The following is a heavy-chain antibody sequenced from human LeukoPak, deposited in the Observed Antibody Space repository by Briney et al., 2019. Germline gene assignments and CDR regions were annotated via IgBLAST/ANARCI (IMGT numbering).Heavy chain of an antibody. CDR2: ISMVGSYE. CDR3: ARDVHYTSSKPGWPFDI. CDR1: GLTLRNYA. J-gene: IGHJ3*02. Sequence: HSGGSLTLSCTLSGLTLRNYAMHWVRQAPGKGPAWVAFISMVGSYEYYADSVKGRFTITRDNSKSTLYLQMISLRPDDRAVYYCARDVHYTSSKPGWPFDIWGQGTVVTVSS. V-gene: IGHV3-30*04. D-gene: IGHD6-6*01.